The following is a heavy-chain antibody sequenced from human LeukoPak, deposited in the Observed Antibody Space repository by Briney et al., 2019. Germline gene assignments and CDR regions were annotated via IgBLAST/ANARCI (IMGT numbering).Heavy chain of an antibody. Sequence: SGTLSLTCSVSGGSMRSSYWWSWVRPPPGKGLEWIGEIHHSGSTNYNPSLKSRVSISVDRSKSQFSLNLNSVTAADTAVYYCARGALRYAFDFWGPGTLVTVSS. J-gene: IGHJ3*01. CDR3: ARGALRYAFDF. CDR2: IHHSGST. D-gene: IGHD2-15*01. CDR1: GGSMRSSYW. V-gene: IGHV4-4*02.